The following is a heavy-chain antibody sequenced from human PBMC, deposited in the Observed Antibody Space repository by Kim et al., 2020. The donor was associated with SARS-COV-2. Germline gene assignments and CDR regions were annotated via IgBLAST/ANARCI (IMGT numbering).Heavy chain of an antibody. J-gene: IGHJ4*02. Sequence: ASVKVSCKTSGYTFTTYTLQWVRQAPGQRLEWMGYVNVVNGNTKYSEKIHDRVTISRDASATTTYMELSSLRSEDTAVYYCARENWRDYNGHSIYDYWGQGTLVTVSS. D-gene: IGHD3-10*01. CDR2: VNVVNGNT. CDR3: ARENWRDYNGHSIYDY. V-gene: IGHV1-3*01. CDR1: GYTFTTYT.